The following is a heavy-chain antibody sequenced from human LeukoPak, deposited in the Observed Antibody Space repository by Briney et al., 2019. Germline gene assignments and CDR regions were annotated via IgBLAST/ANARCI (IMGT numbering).Heavy chain of an antibody. Sequence: ASVKVSCKASGYTFTSYGISWVRQAPGQGLEWMGWISAYNGNTNYAQKLQGRVTMTTGTSTSTAYMELRSLRSDDTAVYYCARGYYDILTGWFPSDAFDIWGQGTMVTVSS. V-gene: IGHV1-18*04. J-gene: IGHJ3*02. CDR1: GYTFTSYG. CDR3: ARGYYDILTGWFPSDAFDI. CDR2: ISAYNGNT. D-gene: IGHD3-9*01.